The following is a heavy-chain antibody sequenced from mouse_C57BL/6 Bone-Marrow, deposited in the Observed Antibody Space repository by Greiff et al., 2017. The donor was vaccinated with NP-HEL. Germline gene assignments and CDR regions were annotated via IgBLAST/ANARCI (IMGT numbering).Heavy chain of an antibody. J-gene: IGHJ3*01. D-gene: IGHD5-1-1*01. CDR1: GYTFTSYW. Sequence: QVQLQPPGAELVKPGASVKLSCKASGYTFTSYWMQWVKQRPGQGLEWIGEIDPSDSYTNSNQKFKGKATLTVDTSSSTAYMQLSSLTSEDSAVYYCAREGYTPFAYWGQGTLVTVSA. CDR3: AREGYTPFAY. V-gene: IGHV1-50*01. CDR2: IDPSDSYT.